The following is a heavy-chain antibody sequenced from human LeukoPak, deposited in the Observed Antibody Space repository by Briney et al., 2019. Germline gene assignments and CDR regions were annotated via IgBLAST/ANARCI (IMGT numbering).Heavy chain of an antibody. CDR1: GDSVSGTSAG. Sequence: SQTLSLTCAISGDSVSGTSAGWNWIRQSPSRGLEWLGRIYYRSKWYNDYAPSVQSRITINPDTYKNQFSLQLNSVTHDDTAVYYSTRGGLVRGGLHWLDPWGQGTLVTVSS. V-gene: IGHV6-1*01. J-gene: IGHJ5*02. CDR2: IYYRSKWYN. CDR3: TRGGLVRGGLHWLDP. D-gene: IGHD3-10*01.